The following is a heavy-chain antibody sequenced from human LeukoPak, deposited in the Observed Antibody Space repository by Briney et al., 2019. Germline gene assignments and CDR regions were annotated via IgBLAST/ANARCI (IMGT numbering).Heavy chain of an antibody. Sequence: GGSLRLSCAALGFIFSSYSMSWVRQALGKGLEWVSVITGSGGNTYYADSVKGRFTISKDNSKNTVYLQMSSLRVDDTAVYYCAKAASSSWLSYYYGMDVWGQGTTVTVSS. D-gene: IGHD6-13*01. J-gene: IGHJ6*02. CDR3: AKAASSSWLSYYYGMDV. V-gene: IGHV3-23*01. CDR2: ITGSGGNT. CDR1: GFIFSSYS.